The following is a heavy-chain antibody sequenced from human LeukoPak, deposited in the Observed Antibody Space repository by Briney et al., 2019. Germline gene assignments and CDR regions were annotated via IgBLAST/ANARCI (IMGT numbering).Heavy chain of an antibody. D-gene: IGHD1-26*01. CDR1: GGSISSYY. Sequence: PSETLSLTCTVSGGSISSYYWSWIRQPAGKGLEWIGRIYTSGSTNYNPSLKSRVTMSVDTSKNQFSLKLSSVTAADTAVYYCARVSLFMGVGNWFDPWGQGTLVTVSS. CDR2: IYTSGST. J-gene: IGHJ5*02. V-gene: IGHV4-4*07. CDR3: ARVSLFMGVGNWFDP.